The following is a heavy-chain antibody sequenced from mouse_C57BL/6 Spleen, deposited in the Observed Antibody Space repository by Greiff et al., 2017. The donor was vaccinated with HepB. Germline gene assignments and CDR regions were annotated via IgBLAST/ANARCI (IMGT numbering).Heavy chain of an antibody. CDR1: GFSLTSYG. D-gene: IGHD1-1*01. CDR2: IWSGGST. Sequence: QVQLKESGPGLVQPSQSLSITCTVSGFSLTSYGLHWVRQSPGKGLEWLGVIWSGGSTDYNAAFISRLSISKDNSKSQVFFKMNSLQADDTAIYYCARNFNYYGSSLDYWGQGTTLTVSS. V-gene: IGHV2-2*01. J-gene: IGHJ2*01. CDR3: ARNFNYYGSSLDY.